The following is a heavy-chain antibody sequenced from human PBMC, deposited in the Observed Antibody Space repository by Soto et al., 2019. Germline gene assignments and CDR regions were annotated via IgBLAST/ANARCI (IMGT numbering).Heavy chain of an antibody. CDR3: ARPRQPYYYYFGMDV. CDR2: ISDDGSNK. V-gene: IGHV3-30*03. CDR1: GFIFSNYG. Sequence: QVQLVESGGGVVQPGRSLRLSCAVSGFIFSNYGMHWVRQAPDKGLEWVAVISDDGSNKYYADSVKGRFAISRDSPKNTLYLQMNSLRGEDTAVYYCARPRQPYYYYFGMDVWGQGTTVTVSS. D-gene: IGHD2-2*01. J-gene: IGHJ6*02.